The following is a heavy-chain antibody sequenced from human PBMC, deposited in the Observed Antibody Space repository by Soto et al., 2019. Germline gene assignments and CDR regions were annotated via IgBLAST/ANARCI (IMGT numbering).Heavy chain of an antibody. CDR2: IYHSGST. D-gene: IGHD3-16*01. CDR1: GGSISSSNW. V-gene: IGHV4-4*02. Sequence: PSETLSPTCAVSGGSISSSNWWRWVRQPPGKGREWIGEIYHSGSTNYNPSLKSRVTISVDKSKNQFSLKLSSVTAADTAVYYCAREPYLGGWFDPWGQGTLVTVSS. CDR3: AREPYLGGWFDP. J-gene: IGHJ5*02.